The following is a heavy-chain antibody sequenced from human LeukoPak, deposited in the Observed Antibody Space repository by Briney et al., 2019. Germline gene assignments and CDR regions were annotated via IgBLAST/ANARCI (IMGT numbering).Heavy chain of an antibody. V-gene: IGHV3-48*03. Sequence: PGGSLRLSCAASGFTFSSYEMNWVRQAPGKGLEWVSYISSSGSTIYYADSAKGRFTISRDNAKNSLYLQMNSLRAEDTAVYYCARDPARTIFGVVIDYYFDYWGQGTLVTVSS. CDR2: ISSSGSTI. CDR1: GFTFSSYE. J-gene: IGHJ4*02. CDR3: ARDPARTIFGVVIDYYFDY. D-gene: IGHD3-3*01.